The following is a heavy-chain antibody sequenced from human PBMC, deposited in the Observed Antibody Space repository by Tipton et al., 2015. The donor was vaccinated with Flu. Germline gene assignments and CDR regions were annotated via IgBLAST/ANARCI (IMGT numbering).Heavy chain of an antibody. V-gene: IGHV3-7*01. J-gene: IGHJ2*01. CDR1: GFTFSSYW. CDR2: IQQDGFDK. D-gene: IGHD3-10*01. CDR3: AREDFGAIVRNFDL. Sequence: SLRLSCAASGFTFSSYWMTWVRQAPGKGLEWVANIQQDGFDKYYLDSVRGRFTISRDNAKNSLYLQMDSLRAEDTAVYYCAREDFGAIVRNFDLWGRGALVTVSS.